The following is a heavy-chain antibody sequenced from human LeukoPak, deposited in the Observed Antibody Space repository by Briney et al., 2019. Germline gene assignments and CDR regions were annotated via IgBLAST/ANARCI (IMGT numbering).Heavy chain of an antibody. CDR2: LYHSDSA. J-gene: IGHJ6*03. V-gene: IGHV4-38-2*01. CDR3: ARQHDSYYYYYIDV. Sequence: SETLSLTCAVSGSSISNGHYWVWIRQPPGRGLEWIGSLYHSDSAYYNTSLRSRVSMSVDTSKDQFSLTLSFVTAADTAVYYCARQHDSYYYYYIDVWGSGTRVTVSS. CDR1: GSSISNGHY.